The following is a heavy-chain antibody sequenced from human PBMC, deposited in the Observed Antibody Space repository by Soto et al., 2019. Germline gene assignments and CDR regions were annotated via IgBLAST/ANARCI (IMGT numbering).Heavy chain of an antibody. Sequence: VKVSCNASAYPFTGYYMHWVRQTPGQGLEWMGWINPNSGGTNYAQKFQGRVTMTRDTSISTAYMELSRLRSDDTAVYYCARDTVPLSYGSGSYYMYWGQGTLVTV. CDR3: ARDTVPLSYGSGSYYMY. CDR2: INPNSGGT. V-gene: IGHV1-2*02. D-gene: IGHD3-10*01. CDR1: AYPFTGYY. J-gene: IGHJ4*02.